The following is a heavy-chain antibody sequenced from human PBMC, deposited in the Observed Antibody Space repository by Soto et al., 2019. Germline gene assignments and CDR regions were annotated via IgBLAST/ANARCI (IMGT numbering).Heavy chain of an antibody. CDR1: GFTFSSYG. Sequence: QVQLVESGGGVVQPGRSLRLSCAASGFTFSSYGMHWVRQAPGKGLEWVAVIWYDGSNKYYADSVKGRFTISRDNSKTTLDVQMNRLRAEDTAVYYCAREFLMDTAMVTEGMDVWGQGTTVTVSS. J-gene: IGHJ6*02. V-gene: IGHV3-33*01. CDR3: AREFLMDTAMVTEGMDV. CDR2: IWYDGSNK. D-gene: IGHD5-18*01.